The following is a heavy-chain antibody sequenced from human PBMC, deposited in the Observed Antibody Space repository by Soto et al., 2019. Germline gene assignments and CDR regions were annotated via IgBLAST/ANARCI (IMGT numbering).Heavy chain of an antibody. V-gene: IGHV4-4*02. J-gene: IGHJ5*02. CDR1: SGSISSSNW. CDR3: ARYGSGSYFDNWFDP. D-gene: IGHD3-10*01. Sequence: LSLTCAVASGSISSSNWWSWVRQPPGKGLEWIGEIYHSGSTNYNPSLRSRVTISVDKSKNQFSLKLSSVTAADTAVYYCARYGSGSYFDNWFDPWGQGTLVTVSS. CDR2: IYHSGST.